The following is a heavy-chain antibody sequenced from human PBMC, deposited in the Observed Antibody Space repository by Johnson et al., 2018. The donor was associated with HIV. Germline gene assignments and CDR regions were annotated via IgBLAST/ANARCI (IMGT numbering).Heavy chain of an antibody. CDR3: ARESDSSGYPDAFDI. Sequence: VQLVESGGGLVQPGGSLRLSCAASGFTFSSYWMSWVRQAPGKGLEWVANIKQDGSEKYYVDSVKGRFTISRDNAKNSLYLQMNSLRAEDTAVYYCARESDSSGYPDAFDIWGQGTMVTVSS. CDR1: GFTFSSYW. CDR2: IKQDGSEK. V-gene: IGHV3-7*05. D-gene: IGHD3-22*01. J-gene: IGHJ3*02.